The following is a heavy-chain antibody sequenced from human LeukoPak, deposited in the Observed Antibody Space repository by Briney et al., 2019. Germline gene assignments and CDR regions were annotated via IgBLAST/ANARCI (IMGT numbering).Heavy chain of an antibody. D-gene: IGHD1-26*01. CDR1: GFTFSSYG. Sequence: PGGSLRLSCAASGFTFSSYGMHWVRQAPAKGLEWVAVIWYDGSNKYYADSVKGRFTISRDNSKNTLYLQMNSLRAEDTAVYYCARGFPAFFGSYYFDYWGQGTLVTVSS. CDR3: ARGFPAFFGSYYFDY. J-gene: IGHJ4*02. V-gene: IGHV3-33*01. CDR2: IWYDGSNK.